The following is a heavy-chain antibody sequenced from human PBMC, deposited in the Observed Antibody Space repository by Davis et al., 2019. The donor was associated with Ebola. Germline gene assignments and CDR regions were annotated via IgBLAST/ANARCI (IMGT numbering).Heavy chain of an antibody. CDR3: AKDTSNVWFDV. CDR2: ITGSGGSR. V-gene: IGHV3-23*01. Sequence: SCKASGYTFKNYAISWVRQAPGKGLEWVSSITGSGGSRYHADSVKGRFTISRDNSENTLHLQMNSLRVEDTAIYYCAKDTSNVWFDVWGQGTMVTVSS. J-gene: IGHJ3*01. D-gene: IGHD6-19*01. CDR1: GYTFKNYA.